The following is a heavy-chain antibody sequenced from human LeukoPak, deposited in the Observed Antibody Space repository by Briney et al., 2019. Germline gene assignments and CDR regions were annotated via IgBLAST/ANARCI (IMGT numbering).Heavy chain of an antibody. CDR2: IGEGGSEK. CDR3: ARDRYIGKPGTEDY. J-gene: IGHJ4*02. D-gene: IGHD6-13*01. Sequence: GGSLRLSCAASGFTFSNYGVDWVRQAPGKGLEWVSNIGEGGSEKYYVDSVKGRFTISRDNAKNSLYLQMNSLRAEDTAVYYCARDRYIGKPGTEDYWGQGTLVTVSS. V-gene: IGHV3-7*01. CDR1: GFTFSNYG.